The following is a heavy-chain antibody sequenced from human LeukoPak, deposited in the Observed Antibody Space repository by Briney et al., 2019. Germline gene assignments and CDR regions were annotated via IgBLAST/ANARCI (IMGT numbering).Heavy chain of an antibody. J-gene: IGHJ5*02. V-gene: IGHV4-31*03. D-gene: IGHD6-13*01. CDR3: ARARRIAAAGTQMNWFDP. CDR1: GGPISSGGYY. Sequence: SQTLSLTCTVSGGPISSGGYYWSWIRQHPGKGLEWIGYIYYSGSTYYNPSLKSRVTISVDTSKNQFSLKLSSVTAADTAVYYCARARRIAAAGTQMNWFDPWGQGTLVTVSS. CDR2: IYYSGST.